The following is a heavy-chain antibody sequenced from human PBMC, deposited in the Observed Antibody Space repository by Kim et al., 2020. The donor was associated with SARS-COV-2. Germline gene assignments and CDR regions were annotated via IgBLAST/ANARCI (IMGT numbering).Heavy chain of an antibody. Sequence: GGSLRLSCAASGFTFSNFDMTWVRQAPGKGLEWVSILSDSGGDIFYADSVKGRFTISRDNSKNTLYLQMNSLRAEDTAVYYCAKKGIPARVLWYFDLWGRGTLVTVSS. CDR3: AKKGIPARVLWYFDL. J-gene: IGHJ2*01. CDR2: LSDSGGDI. V-gene: IGHV3-23*01. CDR1: GFTFSNFD. D-gene: IGHD6-13*01.